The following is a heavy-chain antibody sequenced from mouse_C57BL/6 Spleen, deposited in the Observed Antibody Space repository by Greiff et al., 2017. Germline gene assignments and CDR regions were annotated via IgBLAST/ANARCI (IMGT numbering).Heavy chain of an antibody. D-gene: IGHD2-3*01. CDR1: GFTFSDYG. CDR2: ISSGSSTS. CDR3: ASEGGGYYGVAMDY. Sequence: EVQGVESGGGLVKPGGSLKLSCAASGFTFSDYGMHWVRQAPEKGLEWVAYISSGSSTSYYADTVKGRFTIARANAKNTLFLQMTSLRSEDTAMYYCASEGGGYYGVAMDYCGQGTSVTVSS. J-gene: IGHJ4*01. V-gene: IGHV5-17*01.